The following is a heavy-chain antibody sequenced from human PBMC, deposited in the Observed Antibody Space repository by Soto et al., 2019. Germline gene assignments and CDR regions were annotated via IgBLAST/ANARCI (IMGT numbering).Heavy chain of an antibody. V-gene: IGHV1-2*02. CDR3: ARLGATYYYGMDV. J-gene: IGHJ6*02. D-gene: IGHD1-26*01. Sequence: GPSVRVSCKASGYTFTGYYMHWVRQAPGQGLEWMGWINPNSGGTNYAQKFQGRVTMTRDTSISTAYMELSRLRSDDTAVYYCARLGATYYYGMDVWGQGTTVTVSS. CDR2: INPNSGGT. CDR1: GYTFTGYY.